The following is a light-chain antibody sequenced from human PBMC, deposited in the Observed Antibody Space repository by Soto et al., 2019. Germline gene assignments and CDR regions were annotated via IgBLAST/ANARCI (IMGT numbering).Light chain of an antibody. CDR2: DAS. J-gene: IGKJ2*02. CDR1: RSSSYK. Sequence: DIKITASPCTLSGSAGDRVTITLLGSRSSSYKLAWYQHKPGQAPRLLIYDASGLQSGVPERFSGSGSGTEFTLTISSLQPDDFATYFCQQYHTSPCTFGQGTKVDIK. V-gene: IGKV1-5*01. CDR3: QQYHTSPCT.